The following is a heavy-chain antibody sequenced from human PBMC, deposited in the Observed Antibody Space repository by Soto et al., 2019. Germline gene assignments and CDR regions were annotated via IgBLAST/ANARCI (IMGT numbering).Heavy chain of an antibody. CDR3: AGGVMHYFDY. V-gene: IGHV4-34*01. J-gene: IGHJ4*02. CDR1: GGSFDAYY. Sequence: QVQLQQWGAGLLQPSETLSLTCAVSGGSFDAYYWSWIRQPPGKGLEWIGDTNYSGSTTYNPSLKSRVTISVDTSKNHFSLMLTSVTAAVSAVYYCAGGVMHYFDYWGQGILVTVSS. CDR2: TNYSGST. D-gene: IGHD2-21*01.